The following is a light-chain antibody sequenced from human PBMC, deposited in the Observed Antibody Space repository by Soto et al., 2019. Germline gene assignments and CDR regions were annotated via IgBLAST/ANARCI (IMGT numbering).Light chain of an antibody. J-gene: IGLJ2*01. V-gene: IGLV2-8*01. CDR1: SSDVGGSDY. Sequence: QSALTQPPSASGSPGQSVTISCTGTSSDVGGSDYVSWYQQHPGRAPKVLIYEVSKRPSGVPDRFSGSKSDNTASLTVFGLQAEDEADYYCSSYAGSNLVIFGGGTKLTVL. CDR3: SSYAGSNLVI. CDR2: EVS.